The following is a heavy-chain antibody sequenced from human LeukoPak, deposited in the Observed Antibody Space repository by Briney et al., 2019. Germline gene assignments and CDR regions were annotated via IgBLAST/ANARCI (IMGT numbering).Heavy chain of an antibody. CDR1: GFTVSSKY. Sequence: GGSLTLSCSASGFTVSSKYMSWVRQAPGKGLEWVSVIYSGGSTYYADSVKGRFTISRDNSKNTLYLQMNSLRAEDRAVYYCAKDSSYGYDYWGRGSLVTVSS. CDR2: IYSGGST. J-gene: IGHJ4*02. CDR3: AKDSSYGYDY. V-gene: IGHV3-53*01. D-gene: IGHD5-18*01.